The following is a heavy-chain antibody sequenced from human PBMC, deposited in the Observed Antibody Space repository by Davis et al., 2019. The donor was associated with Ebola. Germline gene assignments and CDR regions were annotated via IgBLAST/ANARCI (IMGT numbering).Heavy chain of an antibody. V-gene: IGHV3-74*01. CDR1: GFTFSSYW. Sequence: GESLKISCAASGFTFSSYWMHWLRQAPGKGLVWVSRINSDGSSTCYADSVKGRFTISRDNAKNTLYLQMNSLRAEDTAVYYCARELPSVAAEFDYWGQGTLVTVSS. D-gene: IGHD6-13*01. J-gene: IGHJ4*02. CDR2: INSDGSST. CDR3: ARELPSVAAEFDY.